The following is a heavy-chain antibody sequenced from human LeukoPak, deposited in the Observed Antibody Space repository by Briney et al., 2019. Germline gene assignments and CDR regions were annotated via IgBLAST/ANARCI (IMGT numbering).Heavy chain of an antibody. Sequence: GGSLRLSCAASGFTFSTSWMSWVRQAPGKGLEWVATINQDESKTYYVDSVRGRFTISRDNAKNSLYLQMNSLRADDTAVYFSAREYSSSARDYWGQGTLVTVSS. D-gene: IGHD6-6*01. CDR1: GFTFSTSW. V-gene: IGHV3-7*05. CDR2: INQDESKT. J-gene: IGHJ4*02. CDR3: AREYSSSARDY.